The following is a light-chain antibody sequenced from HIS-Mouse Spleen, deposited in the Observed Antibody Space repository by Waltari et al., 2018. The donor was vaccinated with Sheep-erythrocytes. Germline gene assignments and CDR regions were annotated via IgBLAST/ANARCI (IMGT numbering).Light chain of an antibody. CDR1: SIDVGGYNY. CDR3: CSYAGSYTLV. V-gene: IGLV2-11*01. J-gene: IGLJ2*01. Sequence: QSALTQPRSVSGSPGQSVTISCTGTSIDVGGYNYVSWYQQHPGKAPKLMIYDVSKRPSGVPDRFSRSKSGNTASLTISGLQAEDEADYYCCSYAGSYTLVFGGGTKLTVL. CDR2: DVS.